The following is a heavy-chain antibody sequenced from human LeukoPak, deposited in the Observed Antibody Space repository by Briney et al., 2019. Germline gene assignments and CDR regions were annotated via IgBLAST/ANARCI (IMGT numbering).Heavy chain of an antibody. CDR2: IASTGSTI. V-gene: IGHV3-21*06. Sequence: GGSLRLSCAASGFTLSSPFMHWVRQAPGKGLEWVSSIASTGSTISYADSLKGRFTISRDNARSWVYLQINSLRPEDTAVYYCAREGYRRVSHDAVDLWGRGTMVTVSS. D-gene: IGHD2-15*01. CDR1: GFTLSSPF. J-gene: IGHJ3*01. CDR3: AREGYRRVSHDAVDL.